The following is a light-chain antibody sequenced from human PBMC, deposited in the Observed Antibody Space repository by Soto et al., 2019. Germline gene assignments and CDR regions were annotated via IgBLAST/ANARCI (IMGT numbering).Light chain of an antibody. CDR1: QSVMSNY. Sequence: EIVLTQSPGTQSLSPGERATLSCRASQSVMSNYVAWYHQKPGQAPRLLISGASTRAAGIPDRFSGSGSGTDFTLTISSLEPEDFAVYYCQQYGKLPITFGQGTRLE. J-gene: IGKJ5*01. V-gene: IGKV3-20*01. CDR2: GAS. CDR3: QQYGKLPIT.